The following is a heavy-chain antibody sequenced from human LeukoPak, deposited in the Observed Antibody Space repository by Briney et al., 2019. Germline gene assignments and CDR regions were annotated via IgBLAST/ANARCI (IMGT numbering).Heavy chain of an antibody. CDR3: TTAPWSYPDY. CDR1: GFTFSNAW. J-gene: IGHJ4*02. CDR2: IKSKTDGGTT. D-gene: IGHD1-26*01. Sequence: GGSLRLSCAASGFTFSNAWMSWVRQAPGKGLEWVGHIKSKTDGGTTDYAAPVTGRFTISRDDSKNTLYLQVNSLKTEDTAVYYCTTAPWSYPDYWGQGTLVTVSS. V-gene: IGHV3-15*01.